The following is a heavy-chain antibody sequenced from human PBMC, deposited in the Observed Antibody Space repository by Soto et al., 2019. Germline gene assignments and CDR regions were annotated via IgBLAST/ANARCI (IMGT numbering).Heavy chain of an antibody. CDR2: INHSGST. D-gene: IGHD3-3*01. Sequence: SETLSLTCAVYGGSFSGYYWSWIRQPPGKGLEWIGEINHSGSTNYNPSLKSRVTISVDTSKNQFSLKLSSVTAADTAVYYCARATIFGVVLDANTNYYYMDVWGKGTTVTVSS. CDR3: ARATIFGVVLDANTNYYYMDV. J-gene: IGHJ6*03. V-gene: IGHV4-34*01. CDR1: GGSFSGYY.